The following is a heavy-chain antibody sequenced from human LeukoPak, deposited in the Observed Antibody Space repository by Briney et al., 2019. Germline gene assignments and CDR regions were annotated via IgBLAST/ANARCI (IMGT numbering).Heavy chain of an antibody. J-gene: IGHJ5*02. D-gene: IGHD6-6*01. CDR1: GGSISSYY. Sequence: SETLSLTCTVFGGSISSYYWSWIRQPPGKGLEWIAYIYYSGSTNYNPSLKSRVTISVDTSKNQFSLKLSSVTAADTAVYYCAREEREYSSSLGFDPWGQGTLVTVSS. V-gene: IGHV4-59*01. CDR2: IYYSGST. CDR3: AREEREYSSSLGFDP.